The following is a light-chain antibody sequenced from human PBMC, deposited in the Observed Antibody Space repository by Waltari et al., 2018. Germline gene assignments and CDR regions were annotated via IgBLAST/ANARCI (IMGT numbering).Light chain of an antibody. CDR2: KVS. Sequence: DVVMTQSPLSLPITPGQPASMTCRSRQSLLHSNGNTYLSWFLQKPGQPPRRLIYKVSNRDSGVPDRFSGSGAGTDFTLKISRVEAEDVGFYYCMQGTDFPWTFGQGTKVEIK. CDR1: QSLLHSNGNTY. V-gene: IGKV2-30*02. J-gene: IGKJ1*01. CDR3: MQGTDFPWT.